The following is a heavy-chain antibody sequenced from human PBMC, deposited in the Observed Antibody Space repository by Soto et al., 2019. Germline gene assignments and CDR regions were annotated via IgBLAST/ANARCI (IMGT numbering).Heavy chain of an antibody. CDR2: IKTDGSST. Sequence: EVQLVESGGGLVQPGGSLRLSCAASGFSFSNYWIHWVRQAPGKGLVWVSRIKTDGSSTDYAASVKGRFTISSDNAKNTLYLQMNSLTAEDTAGYYCAKREGNTYGLFHWGQGTLVTGSS. CDR1: GFSFSNYW. CDR3: AKREGNTYGLFH. J-gene: IGHJ4*02. V-gene: IGHV3-74*01. D-gene: IGHD5-18*01.